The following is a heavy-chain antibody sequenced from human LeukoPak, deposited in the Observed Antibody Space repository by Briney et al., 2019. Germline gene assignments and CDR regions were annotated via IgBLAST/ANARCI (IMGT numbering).Heavy chain of an antibody. J-gene: IGHJ6*02. V-gene: IGHV3-21*01. Sequence: GGSLRLSCAVSGFTFSSYTMNWVRQAPGKGLEWVSSISSSTSSIYYADSVKGRFTISTDDAKNSLYVQMNSLRADDTAVYYCAREHITMVRGAPRNYYGMDVWGQGTTVTVSS. CDR2: ISSSTSSI. CDR3: AREHITMVRGAPRNYYGMDV. CDR1: GFTFSSYT. D-gene: IGHD3-10*01.